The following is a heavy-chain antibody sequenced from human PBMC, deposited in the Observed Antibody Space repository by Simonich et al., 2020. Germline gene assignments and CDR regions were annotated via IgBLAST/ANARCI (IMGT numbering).Heavy chain of an antibody. J-gene: IGHJ4*02. V-gene: IGHV3-33*01. CDR2: IWYDGSNK. Sequence: QVQLVESGGGVVQPGRSLRLSCAASGFTFSSDGMHWVRQAPCKGLDGVAVIWYDGSNKYYAESVKGRFTISRDNSKNTLYLQMNSLRAEDTAVYYCARERAAAGEAFDYWGQGTLVTVSS. D-gene: IGHD6-13*01. CDR1: GFTFSSDG. CDR3: ARERAAAGEAFDY.